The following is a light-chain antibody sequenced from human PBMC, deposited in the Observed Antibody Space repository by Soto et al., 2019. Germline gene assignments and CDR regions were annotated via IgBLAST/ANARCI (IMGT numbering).Light chain of an antibody. CDR2: GAS. Sequence: EIVMTQSPATLSVSPGARAPLSCRASQSVISNLAWYQQKPGQAPRLLIYGASARATGIPARFSGSGSETDFALTISGLEPEDFAVYYCQQYGTSPPGVTFGPGTKVDIK. V-gene: IGKV3-15*01. CDR3: QQYGTSPPGVT. J-gene: IGKJ3*01. CDR1: QSVISN.